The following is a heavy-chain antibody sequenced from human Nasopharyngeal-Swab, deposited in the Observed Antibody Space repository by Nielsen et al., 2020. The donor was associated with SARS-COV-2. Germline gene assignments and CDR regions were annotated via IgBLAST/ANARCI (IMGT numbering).Heavy chain of an antibody. J-gene: IGHJ3*02. Sequence: REAPGKGLAWVGYIYYSGSTYYNPSLKSRVTISVDTSKNQFSLKLSSVTAADTAVYYCARAPRITIFGVVQAFDIWGQGTMVTVSS. D-gene: IGHD3-3*01. CDR2: IYYSGST. CDR3: ARAPRITIFGVVQAFDI. V-gene: IGHV4-31*02.